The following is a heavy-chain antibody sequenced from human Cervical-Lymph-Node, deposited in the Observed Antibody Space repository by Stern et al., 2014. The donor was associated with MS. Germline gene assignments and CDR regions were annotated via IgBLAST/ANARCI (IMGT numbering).Heavy chain of an antibody. CDR3: ARSLNWNDVEDYNYGLDV. CDR2: INPNNGDT. J-gene: IGHJ6*02. CDR1: GYTFTGYY. D-gene: IGHD1-1*01. Sequence: QVQLVQSGAEVKKPGASVKVPCKASGYTFTGYYLHWVRQAPGQGLEWMGRINPNNGDTKYAQNFQDRVTMTRDTSISTAYMELRRLRSDDTAVYYCARSLNWNDVEDYNYGLDVWGQGTTVTVSS. V-gene: IGHV1-2*06.